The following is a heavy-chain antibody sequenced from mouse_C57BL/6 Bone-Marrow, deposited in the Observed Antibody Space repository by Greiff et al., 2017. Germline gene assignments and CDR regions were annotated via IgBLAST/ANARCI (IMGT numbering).Heavy chain of an antibody. CDR2: IHPSDSDT. J-gene: IGHJ4*01. Sequence: QVQLQQPGAELVKPGASVKVSCKASGYTFTSYWMHWVKQRPGQGLEWIGRIHPSDSDTNYNQKFKGKATFTADTSSNTAYMQLSSLTTEDSAIYYCARWDGYPYWYAMDYWGQGTSVTVSS. V-gene: IGHV1-74*01. CDR3: ARWDGYPYWYAMDY. CDR1: GYTFTSYW. D-gene: IGHD2-3*01.